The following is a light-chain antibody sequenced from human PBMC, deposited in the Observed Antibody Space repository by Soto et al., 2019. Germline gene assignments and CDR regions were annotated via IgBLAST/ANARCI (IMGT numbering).Light chain of an antibody. CDR1: QSLVSSY. CDR2: DTS. CDR3: QQYDNSPLFT. J-gene: IGKJ3*01. V-gene: IGKV3-20*01. Sequence: EIVLTQSPGTLSLSPGERATLSCRASQSLVSSYLAWYQQKPGQAPMLLFSDTSTRATGIPDRFSASGSGTDFTLTISRLEPEDFAVYYCQQYDNSPLFTFGPGTKVDIK.